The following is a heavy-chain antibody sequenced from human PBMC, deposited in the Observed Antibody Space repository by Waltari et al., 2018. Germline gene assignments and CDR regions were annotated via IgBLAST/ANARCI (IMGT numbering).Heavy chain of an antibody. J-gene: IGHJ4*02. CDR1: GGSISSHY. Sequence: ESGPGLVKPSETLSLTCTVSGGSISSHYWSWIRQPPGKGLEWIGYIYYSGSTNYNPSLKSRVTISVDTSKNQFSLKLSSVTAADTAVYYCARLGRDGYNYRFDYWGQGTLVTVSS. V-gene: IGHV4-59*11. CDR2: IYYSGST. CDR3: ARLGRDGYNYRFDY. D-gene: IGHD5-12*01.